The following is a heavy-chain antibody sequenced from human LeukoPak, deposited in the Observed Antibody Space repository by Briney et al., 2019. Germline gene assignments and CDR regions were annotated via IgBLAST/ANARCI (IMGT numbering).Heavy chain of an antibody. J-gene: IGHJ4*02. CDR3: ARREVGGSFDY. CDR1: GYSFTTYW. Sequence: GESLKISCKGSGYSFTTYWIGWVRQLPGKGLEWMGIIYPGDSDARYSQSFQGQVTISADKSITTAYLQWSSLKASDTAMYYCARREVGGSFDYWGQGTLVTVSS. CDR2: IYPGDSDA. V-gene: IGHV5-51*01.